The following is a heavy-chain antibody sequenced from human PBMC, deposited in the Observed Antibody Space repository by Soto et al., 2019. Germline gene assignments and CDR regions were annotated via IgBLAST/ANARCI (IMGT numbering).Heavy chain of an antibody. CDR1: GGSFSGYY. D-gene: IGHD4-17*01. Sequence: AWETLSLTCAVYGGSFSGYYWSWIRQPPGKGLEWIGEINHSGSTNYNPSLKSRVTISVDTSKNQFSLKLSSVTAADTAVYYCARGITYCDPLGGNWFDPWGQGTLVTVSS. CDR2: INHSGST. J-gene: IGHJ5*02. V-gene: IGHV4-34*01. CDR3: ARGITYCDPLGGNWFDP.